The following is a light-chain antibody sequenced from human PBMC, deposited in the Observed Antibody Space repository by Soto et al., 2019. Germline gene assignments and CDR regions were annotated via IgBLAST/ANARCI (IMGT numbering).Light chain of an antibody. J-gene: IGKJ4*01. V-gene: IGKV3D-15*01. CDR1: QGVSRH. CDR2: AAT. CDR3: QQYHQWPLT. Sequence: EIVMTQSPAPLSLSPGERATLSCRASQGVSRHLAWYQQKPGQAPSLLIDAATTRAAGVPARFSGRRSGTEFTLTISSLQSEDFTVYYCQQYHQWPLTFGGGTKVEI.